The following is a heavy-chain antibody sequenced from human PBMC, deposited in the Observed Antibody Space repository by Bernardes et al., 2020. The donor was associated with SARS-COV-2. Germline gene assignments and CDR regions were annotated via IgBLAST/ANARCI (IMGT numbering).Heavy chain of an antibody. CDR2: ISGSGGST. V-gene: IGHV3-23*01. Sequence: GGSLRLSCAASGFTFSSYAMSWVRQAPGKGLEWVSAISGSGGSTYYADSVKGRFTISRDNSKNTLYLQMNSLRAEDTAVYYCARARGYTSGPPNWFDPWGQGTLVTVTS. CDR1: GFTFSSYA. D-gene: IGHD5-18*01. J-gene: IGHJ5*02. CDR3: ARARGYTSGPPNWFDP.